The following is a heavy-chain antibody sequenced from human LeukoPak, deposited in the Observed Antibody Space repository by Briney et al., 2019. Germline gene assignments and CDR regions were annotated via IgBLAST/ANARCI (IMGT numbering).Heavy chain of an antibody. CDR1: GGSLSHYS. V-gene: IGHV4-59*08. J-gene: IGHJ6*02. CDR2: IYYSGST. Sequence: PSETLSLTRTHSGGSLSHYSWSWIRPPPGEGLQWIGPIYYSGSTNYNPSLQSRVTISVDTSKNQISLKLSSVTAADAAVYYCARLIAVAGTSYYYYGMDVWGQGTTVTVSS. D-gene: IGHD6-19*01. CDR3: ARLIAVAGTSYYYYGMDV.